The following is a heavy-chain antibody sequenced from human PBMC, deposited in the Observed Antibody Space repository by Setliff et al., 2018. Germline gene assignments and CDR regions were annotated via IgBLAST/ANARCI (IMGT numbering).Heavy chain of an antibody. V-gene: IGHV3-7*03. CDR2: IKQDGSDK. Sequence: GGSLRLSCAAPGFTFSNHWMTWVRQAPGKGLEWVANIKQDGSDKYYVDSVKGRFTVSRDNAKNSLYLQMSSLRAEDTAVYYCARWTARAVDYWGQGTLVTVSS. CDR1: GFTFSNHW. D-gene: IGHD6-6*01. CDR3: ARWTARAVDY. J-gene: IGHJ4*02.